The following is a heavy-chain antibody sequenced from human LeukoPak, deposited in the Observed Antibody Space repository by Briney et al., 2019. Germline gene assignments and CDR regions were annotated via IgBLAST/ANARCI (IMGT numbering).Heavy chain of an antibody. J-gene: IGHJ4*02. CDR1: GFTFSSYA. Sequence: PGRSLRLSCAASGFTFSSYAMHWVRQAPGKGLEWVAVISYDGSNKYYADSVKGRFTISRDNSKNTLYLQMNSLRAEDTAVYYCAREADDFWSGYSIGYWGQGTLVTVSS. D-gene: IGHD3-3*01. CDR2: ISYDGSNK. V-gene: IGHV3-30-3*01. CDR3: AREADDFWSGYSIGY.